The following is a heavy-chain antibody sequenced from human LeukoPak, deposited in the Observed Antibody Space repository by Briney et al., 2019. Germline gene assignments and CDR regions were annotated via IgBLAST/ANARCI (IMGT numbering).Heavy chain of an antibody. J-gene: IGHJ4*02. Sequence: PSQTLSLTCTVSGGSISSGSYYWSWIRQPAGKGLEWIGRIYTSGSTNYNPSLKSRVTISLDTSKNQFSLKLSSVTAADAAVYYCANSIDFDYGDYYFDYWGQGALVTISS. CDR2: IYTSGST. CDR3: ANSIDFDYGDYYFDY. V-gene: IGHV4-61*02. D-gene: IGHD4-17*01. CDR1: GGSISSGSYY.